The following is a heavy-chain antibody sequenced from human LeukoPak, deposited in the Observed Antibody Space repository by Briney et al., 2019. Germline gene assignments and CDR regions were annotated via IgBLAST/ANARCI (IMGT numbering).Heavy chain of an antibody. CDR3: AKGGCSSTSCYDFDY. V-gene: IGHV3-53*01. J-gene: IGHJ4*02. Sequence: GGSLRLSCAASGFTVSSNYMSWVRQAPGKGLEWVSVIYSGGSTYYADSVKGRFTISRDNSKNTLYLQMNSLRAEDTAVYYCAKGGCSSTSCYDFDYWGQGTLVTVSS. CDR1: GFTVSSNY. D-gene: IGHD2-2*01. CDR2: IYSGGST.